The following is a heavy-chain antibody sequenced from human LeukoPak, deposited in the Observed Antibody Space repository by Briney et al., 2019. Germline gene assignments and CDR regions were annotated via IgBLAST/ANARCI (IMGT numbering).Heavy chain of an antibody. CDR3: ARGNRISRSFDY. V-gene: IGHV4-61*09. CDR1: GGSINSGSYY. Sequence: SETLSLTCTVSGGSINSGSYYWSWIRQSAGKGLEWIGHIYTSGSTNYNPSLKSRITISLDTSNTSKNQLSLKLNSVTAADTAIYYCARGNRISRSFDYWGQGTLVTVSS. D-gene: IGHD1-14*01. CDR2: IYTSGST. J-gene: IGHJ4*02.